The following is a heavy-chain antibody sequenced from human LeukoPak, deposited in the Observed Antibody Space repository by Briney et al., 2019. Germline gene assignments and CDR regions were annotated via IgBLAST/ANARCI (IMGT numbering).Heavy chain of an antibody. J-gene: IGHJ4*02. CDR1: RFSFRSYG. D-gene: IGHD6-13*01. CDR2: IRDDGNRD. V-gene: IGHV3-30*02. Sequence: PGGSLRLSCTASRFSFRSYGMHWVRQAPGRGLEWVAFIRDDGNRDYYADSVKGRFTISRDNSKNTLYLQMNSLRAEDTAVYYCAKGLYSSSWYYFDYWGQGTLVTVSS. CDR3: AKGLYSSSWYYFDY.